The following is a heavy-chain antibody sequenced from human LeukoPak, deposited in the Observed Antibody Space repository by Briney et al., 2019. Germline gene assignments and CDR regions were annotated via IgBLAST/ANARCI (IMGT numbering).Heavy chain of an antibody. V-gene: IGHV7-4-1*02. Sequence: GASVTVSCTASGYTFTSYAMNWVRQAPGQGLEWMGWINTNTGNPTYAQGFTGRFVFSLDTSVSTAYLQISSLKAEDTAVYYCALDQASGSHYEYFDLWGRGTLVTVSS. CDR3: ALDQASGSHYEYFDL. CDR1: GYTFTSYA. D-gene: IGHD3-10*01. J-gene: IGHJ2*01. CDR2: INTNTGNP.